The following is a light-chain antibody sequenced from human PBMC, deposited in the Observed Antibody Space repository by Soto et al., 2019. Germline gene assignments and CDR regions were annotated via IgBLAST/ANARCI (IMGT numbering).Light chain of an antibody. J-gene: IGKJ5*01. CDR3: QQYDNLPLS. CDR1: QDISDY. CDR2: GAS. Sequence: DLQMTQSPSPLSASVGDRVTITCQASQDISDYLNWYQQKPGKGPKLLIYGASHLETGVPSRFSGSGSGTDFSLTTSSLQPEDFATYYCQQYDNLPLSFGQGTRLDFK. V-gene: IGKV1-33*01.